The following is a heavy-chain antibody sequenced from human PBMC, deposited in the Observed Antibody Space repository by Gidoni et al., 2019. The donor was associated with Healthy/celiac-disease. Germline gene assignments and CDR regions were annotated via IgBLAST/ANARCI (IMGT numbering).Heavy chain of an antibody. V-gene: IGHV4-59*01. Sequence: QVQLQESGPGLVKPSETLSLTCTASGGSISSYYWSWIRQPPGKGLEWIGYVDYSWSPNYNPSLKSRVTISVDTSKNQFSLKLSSVTAADTAVYYCARAQDPVNGISGIAVAGYYYYGMDVWGQGTTVTVSS. CDR1: GGSISSYY. CDR2: VDYSWSP. D-gene: IGHD6-19*01. J-gene: IGHJ6*02. CDR3: ARAQDPVNGISGIAVAGYYYYGMDV.